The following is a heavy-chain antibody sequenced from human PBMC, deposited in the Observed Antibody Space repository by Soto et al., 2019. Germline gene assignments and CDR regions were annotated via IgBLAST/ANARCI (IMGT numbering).Heavy chain of an antibody. J-gene: IGHJ3*02. D-gene: IGHD6-19*01. V-gene: IGHV3-30*18. CDR3: AKVPRIAVAGTGAFDI. CDR1: GFTFSSYG. Sequence: QVQLVESGGGVVQPGRSLRLSCAASGFTFSSYGMHWVRQAPGKGLEWVAVISYDGSNKYYADSVKGRFTISRDNSKNTLYLQMNSLRAEDTAVYYCAKVPRIAVAGTGAFDIWGQGTMVTVSS. CDR2: ISYDGSNK.